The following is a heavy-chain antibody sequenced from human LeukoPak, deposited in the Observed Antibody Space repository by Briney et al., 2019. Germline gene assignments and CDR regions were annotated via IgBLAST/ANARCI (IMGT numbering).Heavy chain of an antibody. CDR1: GYTFTGYY. CDR3: ARDPDCSGGSCYSTWFDP. Sequence: GASVKVSCKASGYTFTGYYMHWVRQAPGQGLEWMGWINPNSGGTNYAQKFQGRVTMTRDTSTSTAYMELSRLRSDDTAVYYCARDPDCSGGSCYSTWFDPWGQGTLVTVSS. V-gene: IGHV1-2*02. J-gene: IGHJ5*02. CDR2: INPNSGGT. D-gene: IGHD2-15*01.